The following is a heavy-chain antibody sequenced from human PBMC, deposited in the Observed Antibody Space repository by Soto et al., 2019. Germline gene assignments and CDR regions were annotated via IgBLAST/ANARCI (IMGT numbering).Heavy chain of an antibody. D-gene: IGHD5-12*01. CDR1: GFTFSSYA. V-gene: IGHV3-23*01. Sequence: EVQLLESGGGLVQPGGSLRVSCAASGFTFSSYAMSWVRQAPGKGLEWVSAISGSGGTTYYADSVKGRFTISRDNSKNALYLQMGGVRADDTAVYYCAKDRRYSSGPGLDYWGQATLVTVSS. CDR3: AKDRRYSSGPGLDY. J-gene: IGHJ4*02. CDR2: ISGSGGTT.